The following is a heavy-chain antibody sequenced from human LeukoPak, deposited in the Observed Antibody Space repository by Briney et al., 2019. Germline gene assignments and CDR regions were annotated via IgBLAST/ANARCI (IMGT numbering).Heavy chain of an antibody. J-gene: IGHJ6*04. CDR1: GYSFTSRW. CDR3: ARLSVASGWRYKAV. V-gene: IGHV5-51*01. Sequence: PGEAPEISCRGSGYSFTSRWMELVRQVPREGPELVWTIYPGDSDTTYSPSLHGHFSISPDKSINTAYLQWSSLRASDTAMYYCARLSVASGWRYKAVWGKGTKVTVYS. CDR2: IYPGDSDT. D-gene: IGHD6-19*01.